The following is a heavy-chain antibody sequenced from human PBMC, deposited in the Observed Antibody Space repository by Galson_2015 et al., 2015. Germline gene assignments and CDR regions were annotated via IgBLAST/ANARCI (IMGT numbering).Heavy chain of an antibody. D-gene: IGHD1-7*01. CDR2: INWNGGST. V-gene: IGHV3-20*04. CDR1: GFTFDDYG. J-gene: IGHJ4*02. CDR3: ARVRSLELLYCFDY. Sequence: SLRLSCAASGFTFDDYGMSWVRHAPGKGLEWVSGINWNGGSTGYADSVKGRFTISRDNAKNSLYPQMNSLRAEDTALYYCARVRSLELLYCFDYWGQGTLFTVSS.